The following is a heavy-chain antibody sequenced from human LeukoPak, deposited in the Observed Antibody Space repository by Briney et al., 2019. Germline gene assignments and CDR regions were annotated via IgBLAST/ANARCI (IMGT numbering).Heavy chain of an antibody. Sequence: SETLSLTCTVSGGSISSGSYYWSWIRQPAGKGLEWIGRIYTSGSTNYNPSLKSRVTISVDTSKNQFSLKLSSVTAADTAVYYCAATKRGYSYGYPFFDYWGQGTLVTVSS. CDR3: AATKRGYSYGYPFFDY. D-gene: IGHD5-18*01. CDR1: GGSISSGSYY. J-gene: IGHJ4*02. V-gene: IGHV4-61*02. CDR2: IYTSGST.